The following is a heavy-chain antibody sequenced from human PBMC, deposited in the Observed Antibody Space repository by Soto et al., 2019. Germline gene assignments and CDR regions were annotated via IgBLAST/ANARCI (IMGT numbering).Heavy chain of an antibody. CDR3: ARLRGDYFGH. V-gene: IGHV3-7*01. J-gene: IGHJ4*02. Sequence: EVQLVESGGGLVQPGGSLRLSCVASGFTFRACWMTWARQAPGKGLEWLANIKQDGSETHDLDGRFAISRDNAKNSLYLQMTSMRAEDTAVYYCARLRGDYFGHWGQGTLVTVSS. CDR2: IKQDGSET. CDR1: GFTFRACW.